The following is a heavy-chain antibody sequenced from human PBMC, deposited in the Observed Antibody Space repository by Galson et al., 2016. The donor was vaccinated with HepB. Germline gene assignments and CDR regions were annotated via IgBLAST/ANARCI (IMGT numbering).Heavy chain of an antibody. Sequence: QVQLQESGPGLVKPSQTLFLTCIVSGGSTNNGDYYWSWICQPPGKGLEWIGYIYNSGNTFYNPSLSSRISISTARPKPQFSHGLAAVTAADTAVDYCARGPPEGCGGGSCYLGAFDLWGHGTLVTVSS. J-gene: IGHJ3*01. D-gene: IGHD2-21*01. V-gene: IGHV4-30-4*01. CDR3: ARGPPEGCGGGSCYLGAFDL. CDR2: IYNSGNT. CDR1: GGSTNNGDYY.